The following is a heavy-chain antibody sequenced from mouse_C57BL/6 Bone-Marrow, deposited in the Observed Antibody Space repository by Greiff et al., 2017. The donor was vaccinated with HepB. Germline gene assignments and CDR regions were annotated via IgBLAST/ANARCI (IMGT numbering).Heavy chain of an antibody. CDR1: GYTFTSYW. Sequence: EVQLQQSGPVLARPGASVKMSCKTSGYTFTSYWMHWVKQRPGQGLEWIGAIYPGNSDTSYNQKFKGKAKLTAVTSASTAYMELSSLTNEDSAVYYCTRQDGNYEEYFDYWGQGTTLTVSS. CDR3: TRQDGNYEEYFDY. D-gene: IGHD2-1*01. V-gene: IGHV1-5*01. J-gene: IGHJ2*01. CDR2: IYPGNSDT.